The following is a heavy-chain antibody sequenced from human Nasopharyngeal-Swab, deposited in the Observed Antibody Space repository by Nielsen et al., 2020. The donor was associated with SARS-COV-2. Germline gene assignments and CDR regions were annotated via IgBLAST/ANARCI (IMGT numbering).Heavy chain of an antibody. J-gene: IGHJ4*02. CDR1: GFTFSDYT. CDR3: ASGSRY. Sequence: GGSLRLSCAASGFTFSDYTMYWVRQAPGQGLEWVSSISSSGSYMYYTDSVKGRFTMSRDNAKNPLYLRVNILRAEDTAVYYCASGSRYWGQGTLVTVSS. D-gene: IGHD2-2*01. CDR2: ISSSGSYM. V-gene: IGHV3-21*01.